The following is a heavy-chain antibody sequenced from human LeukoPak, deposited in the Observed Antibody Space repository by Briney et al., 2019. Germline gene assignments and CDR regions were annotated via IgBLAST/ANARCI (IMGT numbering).Heavy chain of an antibody. Sequence: PSETLSLTCFVSGGSTSSYYWSWIRQPPGKGLEWIGYIYYRGNTNYNPSLKSRVTISLDTSKNQFSLRLSSVTAADTAVYHCARGIYDRSGFSYYYYHMDVWGKGTTVTASS. CDR2: IYYRGNT. CDR1: GGSTSSYY. V-gene: IGHV4-59*01. J-gene: IGHJ6*03. CDR3: ARGIYDRSGFSYYYYHMDV. D-gene: IGHD3-22*01.